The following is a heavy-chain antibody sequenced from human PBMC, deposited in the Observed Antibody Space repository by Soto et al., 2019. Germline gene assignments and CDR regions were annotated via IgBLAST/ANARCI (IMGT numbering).Heavy chain of an antibody. V-gene: IGHV4-4*07. J-gene: IGHJ4*02. CDR2: IYTSGST. CDR1: GDSMTKYY. Sequence: QVQLQESGPGLVKPSETLSLTCTVSGDSMTKYYWSWIRQPAGKGLEWIGRIYTSGSTNYNPSLKSRVSMSIDTSNNHFSLTLKSVTAADPAVYYCARTVGAAYYFDFWGQGALVTVSS. D-gene: IGHD1-26*01. CDR3: ARTVGAAYYFDF.